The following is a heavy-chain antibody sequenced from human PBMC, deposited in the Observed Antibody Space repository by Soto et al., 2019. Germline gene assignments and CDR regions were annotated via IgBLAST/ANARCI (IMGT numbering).Heavy chain of an antibody. CDR2: ISYDGSNK. CDR3: AKDRNPNAFDI. V-gene: IGHV3-30*18. J-gene: IGHJ3*02. CDR1: GFTFSSYG. Sequence: QVQLVESGGGVVQPGRSLRLSCAASGFTFSSYGMHGVRQDPGQGLEWVAVISYDGSNKYYADSVKGRFTISRDNSKNTLYMQMNSLRAEDRAVYYCAKDRNPNAFDIWGQGTMVTVSS.